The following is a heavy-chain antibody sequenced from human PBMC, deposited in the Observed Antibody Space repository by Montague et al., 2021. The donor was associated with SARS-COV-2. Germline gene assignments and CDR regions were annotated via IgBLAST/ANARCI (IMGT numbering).Heavy chain of an antibody. CDR1: GFSLTTDGMC. V-gene: IGHV2-70*11. D-gene: IGHD3-10*01. J-gene: IGHJ5*02. Sequence: PALVKPTQTLALTCTFSGFSLTTDGMCVSWFRQPPGKALEWLARIDLADDKYYSTSLKTRLTISKDTFKNQVVLTMTNMNPADTATYYFARNGVEFRGSEKYYSGNGLDHWGQGTLVTVSS. CDR3: ARNGVEFRGSEKYYSGNGLDH. CDR2: IDLADDK.